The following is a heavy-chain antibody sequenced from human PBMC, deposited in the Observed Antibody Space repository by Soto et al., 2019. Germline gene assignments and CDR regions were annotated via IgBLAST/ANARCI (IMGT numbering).Heavy chain of an antibody. CDR2: VCHSGII. V-gene: IGHV4-38-2*02. D-gene: IGHD6-13*01. J-gene: IGHJ5*02. CDR3: AREGGTYSISRVWFAP. CDR1: AYNISSFSC. Sequence: SETLSLTCAVSAYNISSFSCWGWIRQSPEKGLEWIGSVCHSGIIYYNPSLKSRVTISLDTSKNQFSLRLSSVTAADTALYYCAREGGTYSISRVWFAPGGHGTLVAVSS.